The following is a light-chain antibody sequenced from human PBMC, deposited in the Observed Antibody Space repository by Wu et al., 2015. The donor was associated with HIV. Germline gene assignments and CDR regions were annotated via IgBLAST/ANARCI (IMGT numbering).Light chain of an antibody. CDR2: SAS. V-gene: IGKV3-20*01. CDR3: QQHASSPPIT. Sequence: EIVLTQSPGTMSLSPGDKATLSCRASQSVSSSYLAWYQQKPGQPPRLLIYSASSRATGIPDRFSGSGSGTDFTLTISRLEPEDFALYYCQQHASSPPITFGQGTRLEIK. CDR1: QSVSSSY. J-gene: IGKJ5*01.